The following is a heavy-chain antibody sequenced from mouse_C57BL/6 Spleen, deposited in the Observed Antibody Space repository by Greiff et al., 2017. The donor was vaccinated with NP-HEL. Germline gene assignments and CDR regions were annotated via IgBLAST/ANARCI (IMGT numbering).Heavy chain of an antibody. CDR2: INPYNGGT. CDR1: GYTFTDYY. J-gene: IGHJ2*01. Sequence: EVQLQQSGPVLVKPGASVKMSCKASGYTFTDYYMNWVKQSHGKSLEWIGVINPYNGGTSYNQKFKGKATLTVDKSSSTAYMELNSPTSEDSAVYYCARWGGNYPLDYWGQGTTLTVSS. D-gene: IGHD2-1*01. V-gene: IGHV1-19*01. CDR3: ARWGGNYPLDY.